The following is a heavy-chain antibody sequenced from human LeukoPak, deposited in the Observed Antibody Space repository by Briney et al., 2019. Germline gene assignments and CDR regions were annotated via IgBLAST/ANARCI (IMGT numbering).Heavy chain of an antibody. Sequence: GGSLRLSCAGSGFIFNNYAMHWVRQPPGKGLEWVSGISWNSGSIDYADSAKGRFAISRDNAKNSLYLQMNSLRVEDTAFYYCAKDNRRHYTSGPNPDSLHWGQGALVTVSS. CDR3: AKDNRRHYTSGPNPDSLH. J-gene: IGHJ4*02. CDR2: ISWNSGSI. V-gene: IGHV3-9*01. D-gene: IGHD6-19*01. CDR1: GFIFNNYA.